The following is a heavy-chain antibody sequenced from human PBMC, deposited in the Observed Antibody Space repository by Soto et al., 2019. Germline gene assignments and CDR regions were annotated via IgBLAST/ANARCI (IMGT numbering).Heavy chain of an antibody. CDR3: ARDETVVGSSPLVYYYYGMDV. J-gene: IGHJ6*02. D-gene: IGHD6-19*01. CDR1: GGTFSSYA. Sequence: ASVKVSCKASGGTFSSYAISWVRQAPGQGLEWMGGIIPIFGTANYAQKFQGRVTITADESTSTAYMELSSLRSEDTAVYYCARDETVVGSSPLVYYYYGMDVWGQRTTVTVSS. V-gene: IGHV1-69*13. CDR2: IIPIFGTA.